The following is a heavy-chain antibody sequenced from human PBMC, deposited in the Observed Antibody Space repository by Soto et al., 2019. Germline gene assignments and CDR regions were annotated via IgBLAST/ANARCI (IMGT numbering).Heavy chain of an antibody. CDR2: IYYSGST. J-gene: IGHJ6*02. D-gene: IGHD6-6*01. CDR3: ARAEYSSSSIGYYYYGMDV. CDR1: GGSISSGGYY. Sequence: PSETLSLTCTVSGGSISSGGYYWSWIRQHPGKGLEWIGYIYYSGSTYYNPSLKSRVTISVDTSKNQFSLKLSSVTAADTAVYYCARAEYSSSSIGYYYYGMDVWGQGTTVTVSS. V-gene: IGHV4-31*03.